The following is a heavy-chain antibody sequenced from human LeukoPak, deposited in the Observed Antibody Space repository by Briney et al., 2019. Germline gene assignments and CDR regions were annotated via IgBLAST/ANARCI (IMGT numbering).Heavy chain of an antibody. V-gene: IGHV3-23*01. Sequence: GGSLRLSCAASGFTFSSYAMSWVRQAPGKGLEWVSAISGSGGSTYYADSVKGRLTISRDNSKNTLFLQMVSLRVENTAVYYCAKGVRAAADYYFDYWGQGTLVTVSS. CDR2: ISGSGGST. J-gene: IGHJ4*02. D-gene: IGHD6-13*01. CDR3: AKGVRAAADYYFDY. CDR1: GFTFSSYA.